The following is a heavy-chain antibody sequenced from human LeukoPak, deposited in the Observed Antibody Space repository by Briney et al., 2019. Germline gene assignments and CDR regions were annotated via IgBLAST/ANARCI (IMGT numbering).Heavy chain of an antibody. CDR1: GFTFSSYS. J-gene: IGHJ4*02. V-gene: IGHV3-21*01. CDR3: ARDRQLVKFDY. Sequence: GGSLSLSCAASGFTFSSYSMNWVRKAPGKGLKWVSSISSSSSYIYYADSVKGRFTISRDNAKNSLYLQMNSLRAEDTAVYYCARDRQLVKFDYWGQGTLVTVSS. CDR2: ISSSSSYI. D-gene: IGHD2-2*01.